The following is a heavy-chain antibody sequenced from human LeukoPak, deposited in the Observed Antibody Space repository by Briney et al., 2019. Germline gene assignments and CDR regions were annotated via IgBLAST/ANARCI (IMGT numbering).Heavy chain of an antibody. CDR2: IIPIFGTA. V-gene: IGHV1-69*05. D-gene: IGHD2-8*01. CDR1: GGTFSSYA. J-gene: IGHJ5*02. CDR3: ARDWTYRTNGVCSNWFDL. Sequence: GASVNVSCKASGGTFSSYAISWVRQAPGQGLEWMGGIIPIFGTANYAQKFQGRVTITTDESTSTAYMELSSLRSEDTAVYYCARDWTYRTNGVCSNWFDLWGQGTLVTVSS.